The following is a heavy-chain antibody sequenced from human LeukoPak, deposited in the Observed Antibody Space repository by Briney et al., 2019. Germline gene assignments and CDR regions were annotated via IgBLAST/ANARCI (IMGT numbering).Heavy chain of an antibody. CDR3: ARVHSSSWYKGYNWFDP. Sequence: SETLSLTCAVYGGSFSGYYWSWIRQPPGKGLEWIGEINHSGSTNYNPSLKSRVTISVDTSKNQFSLKLSPVTAADTAVYYCARVHSSSWYKGYNWFDPWGQGTLVTVSS. V-gene: IGHV4-34*01. CDR1: GGSFSGYY. CDR2: INHSGST. J-gene: IGHJ5*02. D-gene: IGHD6-13*01.